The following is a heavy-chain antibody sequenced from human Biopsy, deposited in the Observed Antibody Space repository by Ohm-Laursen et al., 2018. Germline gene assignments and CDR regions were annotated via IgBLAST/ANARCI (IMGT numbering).Heavy chain of an antibody. CDR3: ARLTGDYIWGNWRINHDPSDI. CDR2: VSHSGST. CDR1: GGSFSGYY. D-gene: IGHD3-16*01. V-gene: IGHV4-34*01. Sequence: SETLSLTCAVSGGSFSGYYWSWIRQTPGKGLEWIGEVSHSGSTNYNPSLKSRVTISVDTSKNQFSLNLSSVTAADTAVYYCARLTGDYIWGNWRINHDPSDIWDQGTSVTVSS. J-gene: IGHJ3*02.